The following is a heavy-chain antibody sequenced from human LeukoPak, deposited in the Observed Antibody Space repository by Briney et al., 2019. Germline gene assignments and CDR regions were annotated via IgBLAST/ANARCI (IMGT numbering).Heavy chain of an antibody. J-gene: IGHJ4*02. CDR3: ARHALPGSSRAGGLDY. Sequence: RTSETLSLTCTVSGGSITSNSYYWGWIRQPPGKGLEWIGSIYYSGSTYYNPSLKSRVTISVDTSKNQFSLKLSSVTAADTAVYYCARHALPGSSRAGGLDYWGQGTLVTVSS. CDR2: IYYSGST. D-gene: IGHD6-13*01. V-gene: IGHV4-39*01. CDR1: GGSITSNSYY.